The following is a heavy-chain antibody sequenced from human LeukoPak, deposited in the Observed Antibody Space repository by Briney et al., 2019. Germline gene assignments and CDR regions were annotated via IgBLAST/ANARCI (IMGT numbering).Heavy chain of an antibody. Sequence: SGTLPLTCTVSGGSISSSSYYWGWLRQSPGKELEWIGSKYYRGSTYYNPSLKSRVTLSVDTPKNQFSLKLSSVTAADTAVYYCARHGRDGYNYGPVVYYWGQGTLVTVSS. CDR1: GGSISSSSYY. D-gene: IGHD5-24*01. CDR2: KYYRGST. CDR3: ARHGRDGYNYGPVVYY. J-gene: IGHJ4*02. V-gene: IGHV4-39*01.